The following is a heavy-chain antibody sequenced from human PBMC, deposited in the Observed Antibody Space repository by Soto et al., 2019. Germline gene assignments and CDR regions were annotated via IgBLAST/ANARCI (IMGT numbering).Heavy chain of an antibody. V-gene: IGHV3-64D*06. J-gene: IGHJ6*02. CDR3: VKGDIVVVQAAILTDYYYGMDV. CDR1: GFTFSSYA. D-gene: IGHD2-2*02. Sequence: GGSLRLSCSASGFTFSSYAMHWVRQAPGKGLEYVSAISSNGGSTYYADSVKGRFTISRDNSKNTLYLQMSSLRAEDTAVYYCVKGDIVVVQAAILTDYYYGMDVWGQGTTVTVSS. CDR2: ISSNGGST.